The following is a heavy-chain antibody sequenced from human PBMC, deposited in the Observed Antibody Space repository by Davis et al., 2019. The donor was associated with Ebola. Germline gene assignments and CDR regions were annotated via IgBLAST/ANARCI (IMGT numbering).Heavy chain of an antibody. D-gene: IGHD2/OR15-2a*01. Sequence: GESLKISCSASGFTVSTYWMHWVRQAPGKGLVWGSRISSDGSETSYADSVRGRFTISRDNAKNTLYLQMNSLRVEDTAVYHCARLIHFPGIGTDVWGQGATVTVSS. CDR3: ARLIHFPGIGTDV. CDR2: ISSDGSET. J-gene: IGHJ6*02. CDR1: GFTVSTYW. V-gene: IGHV3-74*01.